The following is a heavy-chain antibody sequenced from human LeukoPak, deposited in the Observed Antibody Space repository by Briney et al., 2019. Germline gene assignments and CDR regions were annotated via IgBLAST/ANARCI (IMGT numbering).Heavy chain of an antibody. J-gene: IGHJ5*02. CDR2: TYYKSKWYN. CDR1: GDSVSGNSAT. V-gene: IGHV6-1*01. CDR3: ARKTGTTSQWRFDP. D-gene: IGHD1-7*01. Sequence: SQTLSLTCAISGDSVSGNSATWNWIRHSPSRGLEWLGRTYYKSKWYNDYAVSVKSRIAINPDTSKNQFSLQLNSVTPEDTAVYYCARKTGTTSQWRFDPWGQGTLVTVSS.